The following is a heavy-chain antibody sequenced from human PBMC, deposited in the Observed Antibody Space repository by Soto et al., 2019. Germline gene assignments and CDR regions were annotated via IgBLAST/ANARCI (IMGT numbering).Heavy chain of an antibody. CDR2: IIPVFGTA. V-gene: IGHV1-69*01. D-gene: IGHD1-26*01. J-gene: IGHJ5*02. CDR3: ARDRWGSYPFHS. CDR1: GGVFRNYA. Sequence: QVQLVQSGAEVKKPGSSVKVSCKASGGVFRNYAINWVRQAPGQGLEWMGGIIPVFGTADYPQKFQGRVTITADESTTTAYMELTSLKTEGTAVYFCARDRWGSYPFHSWGQGTLVTVAS.